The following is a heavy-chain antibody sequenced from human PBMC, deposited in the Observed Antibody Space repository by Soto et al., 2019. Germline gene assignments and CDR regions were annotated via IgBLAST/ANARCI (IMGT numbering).Heavy chain of an antibody. CDR1: GYTFTSYA. D-gene: IGHD1-26*01. CDR2: INAGNGNT. J-gene: IGHJ3*02. V-gene: IGHV1-3*01. Sequence: QVQLVQSGAEVKKPGASVKVSCKASGYTFTSYAMHWVRQAPGQRREWMGWINAGNGNTKYSQKFQGRVTITRDTSASTAYMELSSLRSEYTAVYYCARDAPEVGAAPFDIWGQGTMVTVSS. CDR3: ARDAPEVGAAPFDI.